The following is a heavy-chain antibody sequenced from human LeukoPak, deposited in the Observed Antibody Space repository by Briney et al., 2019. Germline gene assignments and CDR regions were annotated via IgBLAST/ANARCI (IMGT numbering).Heavy chain of an antibody. V-gene: IGHV3-30*18. Sequence: GGSLSLSCAASGFTFSSYGMHWVRQAAGKGLEWVAVISYDGSNKYYADSVKGRFTISRDNSKNTLYLQMNSLRAEDTAVYYCAKGGRAIYGDYTSDYWGQGTLVTVSS. D-gene: IGHD4-17*01. CDR2: ISYDGSNK. CDR1: GFTFSSYG. J-gene: IGHJ4*02. CDR3: AKGGRAIYGDYTSDY.